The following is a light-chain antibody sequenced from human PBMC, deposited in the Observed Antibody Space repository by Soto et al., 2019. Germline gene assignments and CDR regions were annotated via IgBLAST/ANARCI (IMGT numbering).Light chain of an antibody. CDR1: SSDVGGYNY. CDR2: DVS. CDR3: CSYAGSYTRV. Sequence: QSALTQPRSVSGSPGQSVTISCTGTSSDVGGYNYVSWYQQHPGKAPKVMIYDVSRRPSGVPDRFSGSKSGNTASLTISGLQDEDEADYYSCSYAGSYTRVFGGGTKLTVL. J-gene: IGLJ3*02. V-gene: IGLV2-11*01.